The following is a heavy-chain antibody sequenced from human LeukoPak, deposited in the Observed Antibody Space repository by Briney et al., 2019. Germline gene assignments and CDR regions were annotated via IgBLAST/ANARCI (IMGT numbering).Heavy chain of an antibody. V-gene: IGHV3-30*03. J-gene: IGHJ6*03. CDR3: AREAHDFWSGYSYYMDV. CDR1: GFSFSDYN. Sequence: GGSRRLSCAASGFSFSDYNINWVRQAPGKGLEWVAVISYDGSDKYYADSVKGRFTISRDTSKNTVYLQMNSLRAEDTAVYYCAREAHDFWSGYSYYMDVWGKGTTVTVSS. D-gene: IGHD3-3*01. CDR2: ISYDGSDK.